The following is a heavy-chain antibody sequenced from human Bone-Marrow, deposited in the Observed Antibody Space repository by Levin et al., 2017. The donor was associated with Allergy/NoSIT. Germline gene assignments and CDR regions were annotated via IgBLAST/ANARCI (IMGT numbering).Heavy chain of an antibody. CDR3: ARDLGSCSGGYCYTPRHFDP. Sequence: GGSLRLSCTASGGTFDIYTVSWVRQAPGQGLEWMGGFIPMSGTANYTQKFQGRVTFTADKSFTTAYMEVSSLRSEDTAVYYCARDLGSCSGGYCYTPRHFDPWGQGTLVTVSS. D-gene: IGHD2-15*01. CDR2: FIPMSGTA. V-gene: IGHV1-69*06. J-gene: IGHJ5*02. CDR1: GGTFDIYT.